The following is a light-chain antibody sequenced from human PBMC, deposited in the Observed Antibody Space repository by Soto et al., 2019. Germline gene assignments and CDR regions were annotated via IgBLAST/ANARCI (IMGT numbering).Light chain of an antibody. V-gene: IGLV1-51*01. CDR1: SSNIGNNF. CDR2: DNN. J-gene: IGLJ2*01. CDR3: GTWDSSLSAGV. Sequence: QSVLTQPPSLSAAPGQKVTISCSGSSSNIGNNFVSWYQQLPGTAPKLLIYDNNKRTSGIPDRFSGSKSGTSATLGITGVQTGDEADFYCGTWDSSLSAGVFGGGTKLTVL.